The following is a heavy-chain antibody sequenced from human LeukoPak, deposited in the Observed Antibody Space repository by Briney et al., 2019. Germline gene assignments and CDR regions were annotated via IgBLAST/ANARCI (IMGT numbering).Heavy chain of an antibody. Sequence: PGGSLRLSCAASGFTFTNYWMSWVRQAPGKGLEWVGNIKQDGSEQYYLGSVKGRFTIPRDNAENSLYLQLNSLRAEDTALYYCAREGTTEFDSWGQGILVTVSS. V-gene: IGHV3-7*01. CDR2: IKQDGSEQ. CDR1: GFTFTNYW. J-gene: IGHJ4*02. CDR3: AREGTTEFDS. D-gene: IGHD1-1*01.